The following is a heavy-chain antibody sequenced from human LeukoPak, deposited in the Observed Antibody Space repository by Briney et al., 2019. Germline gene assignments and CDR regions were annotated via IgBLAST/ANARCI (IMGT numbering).Heavy chain of an antibody. Sequence: GASVKVSCKASGYTFTSYYINWVRQATGQGLEWMGWMNPNSGNTGYAQKFQGRVTITRNTSISTAYMELSSLRSEDTAVYYCARGGYDSSGYYFHFDYWGQGTLVTVSS. CDR2: MNPNSGNT. D-gene: IGHD3-22*01. CDR1: GYTFTSYY. J-gene: IGHJ4*02. V-gene: IGHV1-8*03. CDR3: ARGGYDSSGYYFHFDY.